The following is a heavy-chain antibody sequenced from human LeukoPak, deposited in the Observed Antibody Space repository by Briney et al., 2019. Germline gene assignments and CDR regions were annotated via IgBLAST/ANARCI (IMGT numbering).Heavy chain of an antibody. CDR2: IYYSGST. Sequence: SETLSLTCTVSGGSISSYYWSWIRQPSGKGLEWIGYIYYSGSTNYNPSLKSRVTISVDTSKNQFSLKLSSVTAADTAVYYCARSRKVGSSSLNFDYWGQGTLVTVSS. V-gene: IGHV4-59*08. J-gene: IGHJ4*02. CDR3: ARSRKVGSSSLNFDY. D-gene: IGHD6-6*01. CDR1: GGSISSYY.